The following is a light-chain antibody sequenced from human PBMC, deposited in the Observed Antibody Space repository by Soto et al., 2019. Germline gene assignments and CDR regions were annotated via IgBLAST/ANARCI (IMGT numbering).Light chain of an antibody. J-gene: IGLJ1*01. V-gene: IGLV2-18*01. CDR3: SLYTSSSTFEV. Sequence: ALTQPPSVSGSPGQSVTISCTGTSSDVGSYNRVSWYQQPPGTAPKLMIYEVSNRPSGVPDRFSGSKSGNTASLTISGLQAEDEADYYCSLYTSSSTFEVFGTGTKLTVL. CDR2: EVS. CDR1: SSDVGSYNR.